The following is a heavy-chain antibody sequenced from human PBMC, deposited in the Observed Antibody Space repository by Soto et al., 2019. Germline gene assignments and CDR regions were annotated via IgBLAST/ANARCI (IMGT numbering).Heavy chain of an antibody. D-gene: IGHD1-26*01. V-gene: IGHV1-69*01. CDR1: GGTFSSYA. Sequence: KVSCKASGGTFSSYAISWVRQAPGQGLEWMGGIIPIFGTANYAQKFQGRVTTTADESTSTAYMELSSLRSEDTAVYYCARDRFSGSYLGDYWGQGTLVTVSS. CDR3: ARDRFSGSYLGDY. CDR2: IIPIFGTA. J-gene: IGHJ4*02.